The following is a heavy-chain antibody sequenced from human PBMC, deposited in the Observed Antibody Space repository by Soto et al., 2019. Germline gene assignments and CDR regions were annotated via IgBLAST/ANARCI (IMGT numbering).Heavy chain of an antibody. CDR3: AKVRYSGSSRNFDC. D-gene: IGHD6-6*01. V-gene: IGHV3-23*01. CDR2: ITGSGTST. CDR1: GFTFSSYA. Sequence: PGGFLRLSCAASGFTFSSYAMSWVRQAPGKGLEWVSAITGSGTSTHYADSVKGRFTISRDNSKNTLYLQMSSLRAEDTAVYYCAKVRYSGSSRNFDCWGQGTLVTVSS. J-gene: IGHJ4*02.